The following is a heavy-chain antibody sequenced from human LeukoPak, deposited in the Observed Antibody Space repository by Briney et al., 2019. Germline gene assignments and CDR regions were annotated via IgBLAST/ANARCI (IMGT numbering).Heavy chain of an antibody. CDR3: ARGRGQILTGYYIFDY. V-gene: IGHV4-39*07. D-gene: IGHD3-9*01. Sequence: SETLSLTCTVSGGSISSSSYYWGWIRQPPGKGLEWIGSIYYSGSTNYNPSLKSRVTISVDTSKNQFSLKLSSVTAADTAVYYCARGRGQILTGYYIFDYWGQGTLVTVSS. J-gene: IGHJ4*02. CDR1: GGSISSSSYY. CDR2: IYYSGST.